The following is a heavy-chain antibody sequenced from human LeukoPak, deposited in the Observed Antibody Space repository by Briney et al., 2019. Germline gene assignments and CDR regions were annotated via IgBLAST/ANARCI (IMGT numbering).Heavy chain of an antibody. D-gene: IGHD3-22*01. V-gene: IGHV1-2*06. CDR1: GYTFTGYY. CDR2: INPNSGGT. CDR3: ASRYYYDSSGYYYY. J-gene: IGHJ4*02. Sequence: ASVKVSCKASGYTFTGYYMHWVRQAPGQGLEWMGRINPNSGGTNYAQKFQGRVTMTRDTSISTAYMELSRLRSDDAAVYYCASRYYYDSSGYYYYWGQGTLVTVSS.